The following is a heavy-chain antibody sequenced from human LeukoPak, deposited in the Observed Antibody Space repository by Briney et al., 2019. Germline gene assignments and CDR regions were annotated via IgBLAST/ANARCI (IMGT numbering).Heavy chain of an antibody. CDR1: GFPLRVYE. CDR3: ARDRDTTGTTGMALQI. D-gene: IGHD1-1*01. Sequence: GGPLRLSCAASGFPLRVYEMNWAGKAQGRGLEYFSYFSGSGSSIHYADSVKGRFTISRDNAKNLLYLQMNSLRVEDTAVYYCARDRDTTGTTGMALQIWGQGTMVIVSS. J-gene: IGHJ3*02. CDR2: FSGSGSSI. V-gene: IGHV3-48*03.